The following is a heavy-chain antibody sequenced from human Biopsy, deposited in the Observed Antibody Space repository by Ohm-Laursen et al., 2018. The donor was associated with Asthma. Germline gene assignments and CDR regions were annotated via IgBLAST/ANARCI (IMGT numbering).Heavy chain of an antibody. CDR2: ISVYNGNT. D-gene: IGHD3-10*01. J-gene: IGHJ6*02. CDR3: ARAVDYSHYYGIDV. V-gene: IGHV1-18*01. Sequence: LVKVSRKTSGYTFNSAGITWVRQAPGQGLEWMGWISVYNGNTKVAQKLQDRVTMITDTSTSKAYMELRSLRSDDTAVYFCARAVDYSHYYGIDVWGQGTTVTVS. CDR1: GYTFNSAG.